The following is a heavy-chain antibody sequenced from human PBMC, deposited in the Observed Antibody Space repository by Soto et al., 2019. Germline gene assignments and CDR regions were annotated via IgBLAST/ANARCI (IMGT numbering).Heavy chain of an antibody. CDR1: GFTFSSYA. J-gene: IGHJ4*02. Sequence: HPGGSLRLSCAASGFTFSSYAMKWVRQAPGKGLEWVSAISGSGGGSTYYADSVKDRFTISRDDSKDTLYLQMNSLRAEDTALYNCAKAFFSTWVRSSIDSWGQGTLVTVSS. D-gene: IGHD6-13*01. CDR2: ISGSGGGST. CDR3: AKAFFSTWVRSSIDS. V-gene: IGHV3-23*01.